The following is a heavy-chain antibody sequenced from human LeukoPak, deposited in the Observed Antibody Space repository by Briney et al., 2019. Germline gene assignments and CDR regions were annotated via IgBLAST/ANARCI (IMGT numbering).Heavy chain of an antibody. D-gene: IGHD6-19*01. J-gene: IGHJ3*02. V-gene: IGHV4-39*01. Sequence: PSETLSLTCIVSGGSISNSSYSWAWIRQPPGKGLEWVGTIYYGGGSYHNPSLKSRVTISVDTSKNQFSLGLRSVTAADTAVYYCARLLHGSGWRIRAFDIWGQGTMVTVSS. CDR3: ARLLHGSGWRIRAFDI. CDR1: GGSISNSSYS. CDR2: IYYGGGS.